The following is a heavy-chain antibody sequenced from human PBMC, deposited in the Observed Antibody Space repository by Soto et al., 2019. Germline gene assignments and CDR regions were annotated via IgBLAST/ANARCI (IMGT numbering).Heavy chain of an antibody. J-gene: IGHJ6*02. CDR2: FYDSGST. Sequence: SETLSLTCVVSGGSISGGFYWTWIRQLPGKGLEWIGFFYDSGSTYYNAALRSRLTISVDTSNNQFTLRLSSVTAADTAVYYCARGPRQLGGTFYYYGMDVWGQGTTVTVSS. CDR1: GGSISGGFY. V-gene: IGHV4-31*11. D-gene: IGHD3-16*01. CDR3: ARGPRQLGGTFYYYGMDV.